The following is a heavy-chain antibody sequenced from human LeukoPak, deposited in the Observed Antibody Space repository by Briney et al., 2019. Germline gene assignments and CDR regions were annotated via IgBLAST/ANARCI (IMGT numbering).Heavy chain of an antibody. D-gene: IGHD3-10*01. CDR2: IYHSGST. CDR3: AKSNGYGLVDI. J-gene: IGHJ3*02. V-gene: IGHV4-4*02. Sequence: SETLSLTCAVSGVSIDSGNWWIWVRQPPGKGLEWIGEIYHSGSTKYNPSLKSRVTISVDKSKNQFSLRLSSVTAADTAVYYCAKSNGYGLVDIWGQGTMVTVSS. CDR1: GVSIDSGNW.